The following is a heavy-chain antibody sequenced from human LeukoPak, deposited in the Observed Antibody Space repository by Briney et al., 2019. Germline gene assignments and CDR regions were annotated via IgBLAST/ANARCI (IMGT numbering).Heavy chain of an antibody. J-gene: IGHJ4*02. V-gene: IGHV4-39*01. CDR3: ARRVWVGFRQGSFDY. CDR1: GDSISRTSFY. CDR2: IYYSGTT. Sequence: SETLPLTCTVSGDSISRTSFYWGWIRQPPGKGLEWIGNIYYSGTTYYNPSLKSRGTISVDTSKNQFSLKLSSVTAADTAVYYCARRVWVGFRQGSFDYWGQGTLVTVSS. D-gene: IGHD1-26*01.